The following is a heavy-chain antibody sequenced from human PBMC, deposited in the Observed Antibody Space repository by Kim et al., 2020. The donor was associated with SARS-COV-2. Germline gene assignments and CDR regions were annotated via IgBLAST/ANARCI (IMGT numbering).Heavy chain of an antibody. CDR3: AKDPSYGSGSYRVTYYYYYGMDX. CDR2: ISYDGSNK. J-gene: IGHJ6*02. Sequence: LSLTCAASGFTFSSYGMHWVRQAPGKGLEWVAVISYDGSNKYYADSVKGRFTISRDNSKNTLYLQMNSLRAEDTAVYYCAKDPSYGSGSYRVTYYYYYGMDXXGQGTXVTXSS. CDR1: GFTFSSYG. V-gene: IGHV3-30*18. D-gene: IGHD3-10*01.